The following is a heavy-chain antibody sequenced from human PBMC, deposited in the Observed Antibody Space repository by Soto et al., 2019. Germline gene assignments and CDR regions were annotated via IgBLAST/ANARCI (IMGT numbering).Heavy chain of an antibody. CDR2: INSDGSST. CDR3: ARDLPAAEDY. Sequence: EVQLVASGGGLVQPGGSLRLSCAASGFTFSRYWMHWVRQAPGKGLVWVPHINSDGSSTNYADSVKGRFTISRDNAKNTLYLQVNSLRAEDTAVYYCARDLPAAEDYWGQGTLVTVSS. CDR1: GFTFSRYW. D-gene: IGHD6-25*01. V-gene: IGHV3-74*01. J-gene: IGHJ4*02.